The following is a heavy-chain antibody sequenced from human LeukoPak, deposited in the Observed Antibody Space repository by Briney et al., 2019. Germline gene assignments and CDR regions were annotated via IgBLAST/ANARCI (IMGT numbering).Heavy chain of an antibody. Sequence: PGGSLRLSCAASGFTFSSYAMSWVRQAPGKGLEWVSAISGSDGSTYYADSVKGRFTISRDNSKNTLYLQMNSLRAEDTAVYYCAKRLYYDSSGYYRDQFDYWGQGTLVTVSS. J-gene: IGHJ4*02. V-gene: IGHV3-23*01. CDR2: ISGSDGST. CDR1: GFTFSSYA. CDR3: AKRLYYDSSGYYRDQFDY. D-gene: IGHD3-22*01.